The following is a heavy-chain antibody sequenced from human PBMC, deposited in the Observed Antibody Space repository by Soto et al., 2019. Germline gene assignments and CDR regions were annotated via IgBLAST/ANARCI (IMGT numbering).Heavy chain of an antibody. CDR3: ARGVSMIGAVQRDAPGKEFSDS. CDR1: GGSFSGYY. D-gene: IGHD3-22*01. Sequence: GPEVASETLSLTCAVYGGSFSGYYWSWIRQPPGKGLEWIGGINHSGDTNQNPSLISRVTISVDTSKNQVSVRLRSVTAADTAVYYCARGVSMIGAVQRDAPGKEFSDSWGQGTLVTVSS. V-gene: IGHV4-34*01. CDR2: INHSGDT. J-gene: IGHJ4*02.